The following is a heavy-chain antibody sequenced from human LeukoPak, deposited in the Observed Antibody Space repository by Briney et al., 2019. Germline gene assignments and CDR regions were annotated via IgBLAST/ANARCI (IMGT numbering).Heavy chain of an antibody. CDR2: IYTSGST. CDR3: ARDLVYFCSSTSCYNYNWFDP. D-gene: IGHD2-2*02. Sequence: SETLSLTCTVSGGSISSYYWSWIRQPAGKGLEWIGRIYTSGSTNYNPSLKSRVTMSVDTSKNQFSLKLSSVTAADTAVYYYARDLVYFCSSTSCYNYNWFDPWGQGTLVTVSS. V-gene: IGHV4-4*07. CDR1: GGSISSYY. J-gene: IGHJ5*02.